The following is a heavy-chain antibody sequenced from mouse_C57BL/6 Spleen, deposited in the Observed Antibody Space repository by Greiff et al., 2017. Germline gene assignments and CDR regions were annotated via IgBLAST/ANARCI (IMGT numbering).Heavy chain of an antibody. Sequence: EVQLQQSGPELVKPGASVKISCKASGYSFTGYYMNWVKQSPEKSLEWIGEINPSTGGTTYNQKFKTKATLTVDESSSTAYMQLKRLTSEDSAVYYCTRRYYSNYYFDYWGTGTTLTVSS. D-gene: IGHD2-5*01. CDR2: INPSTGGT. V-gene: IGHV1-42*01. CDR1: GYSFTGYY. CDR3: TRRYYSNYYFDY. J-gene: IGHJ2*01.